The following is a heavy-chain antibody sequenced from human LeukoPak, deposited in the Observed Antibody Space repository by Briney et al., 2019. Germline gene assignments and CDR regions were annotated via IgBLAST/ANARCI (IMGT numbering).Heavy chain of an antibody. Sequence: GGSLGLSCAASGFSFSTYWMGWVRQAPGKGLEWVANIKQDESEKYYVDSVKGRFTISRDNTKNSLYLQMNSLRVEDTAVYYCASGRQLGRWGQGTLVTVSS. CDR3: ASGRQLGR. J-gene: IGHJ4*02. D-gene: IGHD6-13*01. CDR2: IKQDESEK. CDR1: GFSFSTYW. V-gene: IGHV3-7*03.